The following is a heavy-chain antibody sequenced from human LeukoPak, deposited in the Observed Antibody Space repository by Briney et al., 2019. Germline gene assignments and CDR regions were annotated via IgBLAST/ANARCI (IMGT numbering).Heavy chain of an antibody. CDR1: GFTFSSYG. J-gene: IGHJ4*02. V-gene: IGHV3-23*01. CDR3: AKAVWSYYYFDY. D-gene: IGHD1-26*01. CDR2: ISGSGGST. Sequence: GGTLRLSCAASGFTFSSYGMSWVRQAPGKGLEWVSAISGSGGSTYYADSVRGRFTISRDNSKNTLYLQMNSLRAEDTAVYYCAKAVWSYYYFDYWGQGTLVTVSS.